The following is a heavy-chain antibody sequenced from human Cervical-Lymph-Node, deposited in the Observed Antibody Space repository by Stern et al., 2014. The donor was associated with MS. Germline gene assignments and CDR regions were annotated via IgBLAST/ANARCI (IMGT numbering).Heavy chain of an antibody. CDR1: GFTFTRHA. V-gene: IGHV3-48*02. J-gene: IGHJ4*02. Sequence: EMQLVESGGGLVQPGASLRLSCAASGFTFTRHAMNWVRQAPGKGLEWLSYISSSSSTLYYADSVKGRFTISRDNAMDSLFLQMNSLRDEDTAVYYCARDSSSSPIDYWGQGILVSVSS. CDR2: ISSSSSTL. D-gene: IGHD6-6*01. CDR3: ARDSSSSPIDY.